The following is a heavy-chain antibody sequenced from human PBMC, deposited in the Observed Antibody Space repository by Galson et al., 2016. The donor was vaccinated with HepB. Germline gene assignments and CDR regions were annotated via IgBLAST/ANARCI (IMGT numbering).Heavy chain of an antibody. CDR1: GYSISSGYY. Sequence: SETLSLTCNVSGYSISSGYYWGWIRQPPGKGLEWIGSIYRSGSTYYSPSLKSRVIISMDTSKNQFSLKLNSVTAADTAVYYCAREVSGTHFQAFLDYWGQGALVTVSS. D-gene: IGHD1-26*01. J-gene: IGHJ4*02. V-gene: IGHV4-38-2*02. CDR2: IYRSGST. CDR3: AREVSGTHFQAFLDY.